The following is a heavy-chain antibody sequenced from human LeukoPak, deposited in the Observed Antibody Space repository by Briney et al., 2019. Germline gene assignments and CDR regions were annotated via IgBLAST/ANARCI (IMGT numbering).Heavy chain of an antibody. CDR1: GFTFSSYG. D-gene: IGHD5-24*01. J-gene: IGHJ1*01. Sequence: GSLRLSCATSGFTFSSYGMHWVRQAPGKGLEWVANINQDESESYYVDSVKGRFTISRDNARNSLYLQMNTLRAEDTAVYYCASLTHGRDWGQGTLVTVSS. CDR2: INQDESES. CDR3: ASLTHGRD. V-gene: IGHV3-7*01.